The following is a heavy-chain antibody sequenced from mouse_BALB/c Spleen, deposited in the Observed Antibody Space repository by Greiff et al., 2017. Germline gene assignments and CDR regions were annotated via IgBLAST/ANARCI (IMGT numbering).Heavy chain of an antibody. CDR3: ARYYYGSSYAMDY. D-gene: IGHD1-1*01. CDR2: IYPGDGDT. V-gene: IGHV1-82*01. CDR1: GYAFSSSW. Sequence: QVQLQQSGPELVKPGASVKISCKASGYAFSSSWMNWVKQRPGQGLEWIGRIYPGDGDTNYNGKFKGKATLTADKSSSTAYMQLSSLTSVDSAVYFCARYYYGSSYAMDYWGQGTSVTVSS. J-gene: IGHJ4*01.